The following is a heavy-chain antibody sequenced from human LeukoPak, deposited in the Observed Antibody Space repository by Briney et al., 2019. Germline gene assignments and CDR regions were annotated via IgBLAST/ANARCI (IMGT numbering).Heavy chain of an antibody. J-gene: IGHJ5*02. Sequence: SVKVSCKASGGTFSSYVISWVRQAPGQGLEWMGGIIPIFGTANYAQKFQGRVTITADESTSTAYMELSSLRSEDTAVYYCARDLGAAAGTYGWFDPWGQGTLVTVSS. D-gene: IGHD6-13*01. CDR3: ARDLGAAAGTYGWFDP. V-gene: IGHV1-69*13. CDR1: GGTFSSYV. CDR2: IIPIFGTA.